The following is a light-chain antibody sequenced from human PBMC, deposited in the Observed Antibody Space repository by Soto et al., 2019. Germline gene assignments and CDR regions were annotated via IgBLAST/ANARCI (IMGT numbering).Light chain of an antibody. CDR1: QSVSSNS. Sequence: EIVLTQSPGTLSLSPGDRATLSCRASQSVSSNSLAWYQQKPGQAPRLLIYLASIRATGIPDRFSGSGSGTDFTLTIHRLEPEDFAVYYCQQYGSSPRTFGQGTKVEVK. V-gene: IGKV3-20*01. CDR2: LAS. J-gene: IGKJ1*01. CDR3: QQYGSSPRT.